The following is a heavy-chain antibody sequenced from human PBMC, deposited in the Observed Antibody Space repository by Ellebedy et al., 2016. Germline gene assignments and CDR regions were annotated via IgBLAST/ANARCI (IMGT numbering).Heavy chain of an antibody. V-gene: IGHV1-24*01. D-gene: IGHD3-3*01. J-gene: IGHJ4*02. CDR3: AKMADLLSGPEGHYFDS. CDR1: GYTLTELS. Sequence: ASVKVSXXVSGYTLTELSIHWVRQAPGKGLEWMKGFDPEDGKTIYAQNLQGRLTMTEDTSTDTAYMELSSLRSDDTAVYYCAKMADLLSGPEGHYFDSWGQGTLVTVSS. CDR2: FDPEDGKT.